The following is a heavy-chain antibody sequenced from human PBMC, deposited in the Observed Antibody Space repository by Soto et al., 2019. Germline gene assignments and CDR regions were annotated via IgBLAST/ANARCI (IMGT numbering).Heavy chain of an antibody. V-gene: IGHV4-59*08. Sequence: XXTLSLAFTVSGGSIRSYYWXWIRQPPGKELEWIGYIYYSGSTNYNTSLKSRVTISVDTSKNQFSLKLPSVTAADTAVYYCARRYGGTFDYWGQGTLVTVSS. CDR3: ARRYGGTFDY. J-gene: IGHJ4*02. D-gene: IGHD2-15*01. CDR1: GGSIRSYY. CDR2: IYYSGST.